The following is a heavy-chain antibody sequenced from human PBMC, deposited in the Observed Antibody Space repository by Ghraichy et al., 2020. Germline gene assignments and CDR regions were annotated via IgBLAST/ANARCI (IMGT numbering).Heavy chain of an antibody. J-gene: IGHJ5*02. CDR2: IYYSGST. Sequence: SETLSLTCTVSGGSISSSSYYWGWIRQPPGKGLEWIGSIYYSGSTYYNPSLKSRVTISVDTSKNQFSLKLSSVTAADTAVYYCASTYYDFWSGYYEPNWFDPWGQGTLVTVSS. CDR3: ASTYYDFWSGYYEPNWFDP. V-gene: IGHV4-39*01. CDR1: GGSISSSSYY. D-gene: IGHD3-3*01.